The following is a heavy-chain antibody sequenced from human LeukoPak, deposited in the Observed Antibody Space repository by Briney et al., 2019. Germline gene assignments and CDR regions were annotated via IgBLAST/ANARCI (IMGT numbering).Heavy chain of an antibody. CDR3: ARGPPNWGYDY. CDR2: IYHSGST. V-gene: IGHV4-59*01. D-gene: IGHD7-27*01. J-gene: IGHJ4*02. Sequence: PSETLSLTCTVSGGSISTYYWNWIRQPPGKGLEWIGYIYHSGSTNYNPSLQSRVTISVDTSKNQFSLSLNSVTAADTAVYYCARGPPNWGYDYWGPGTLVTVSS. CDR1: GGSISTYY.